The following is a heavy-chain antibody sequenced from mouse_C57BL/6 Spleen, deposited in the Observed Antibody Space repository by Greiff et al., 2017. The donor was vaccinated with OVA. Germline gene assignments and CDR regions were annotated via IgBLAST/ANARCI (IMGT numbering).Heavy chain of an antibody. CDR1: GYTFTSYW. V-gene: IGHV1-64*01. CDR2: IHPNSGST. J-gene: IGHJ4*01. D-gene: IGHD3-2*02. CDR3: ARGQLRLGGYAMDY. Sequence: QVQLQQPGAELVKPGASVKLSCKASGYTFTSYWMHWVKQRPGQGLEWIGMIHPNSGSTNYNEKFKSKATLTVDKSSSTAYMQLSSLTSEDSAVYYCARGQLRLGGYAMDYWGQGTSVTVSS.